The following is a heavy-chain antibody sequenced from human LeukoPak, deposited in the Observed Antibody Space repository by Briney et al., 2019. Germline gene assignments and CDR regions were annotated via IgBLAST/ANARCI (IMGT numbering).Heavy chain of an antibody. J-gene: IGHJ4*02. CDR1: GFTFSNYD. CDR2: ISGTGDST. Sequence: PGGSLRLSCAASGFTFSNYDMSWVRQAPGKGLEWVSAISGTGDSTYYADSVTGRFSISRDNSKNTLYLQMNSLRAEDTAIYYCAKDRSSTLWYFDYWGQGAQVTVSS. V-gene: IGHV3-23*01. CDR3: AKDRSSTLWYFDY. D-gene: IGHD2-2*01.